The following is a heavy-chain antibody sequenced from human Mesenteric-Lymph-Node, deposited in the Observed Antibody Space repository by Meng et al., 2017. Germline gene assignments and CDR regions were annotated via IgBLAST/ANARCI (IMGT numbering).Heavy chain of an antibody. Sequence: QVQLVESGGGVVQLGRSLRLSCAASGFTFSSYGIHWVRQAPGKGLVWVAVISYDGSNKYYADSVKGRFTISRDNSKNTLYLQMNSLRAEDTAVYYCVDVGYSGRSYWDSWGRGMLVTVSS. J-gene: IGHJ4*02. D-gene: IGHD2-8*02. CDR3: VDVGYSGRSYWDS. CDR1: GFTFSSYG. CDR2: ISYDGSNK. V-gene: IGHV3-30*03.